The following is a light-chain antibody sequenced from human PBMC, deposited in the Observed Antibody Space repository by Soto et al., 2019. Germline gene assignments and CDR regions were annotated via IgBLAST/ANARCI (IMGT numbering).Light chain of an antibody. Sequence: QSVLTQPASVSGSLGQSITISCTGTSSDVGGYNYVSWYQPHPGKAPKLMIYEVTNRPSGVSNRFSGSTSGNTASLTISGLQAEDEADYYCSSYTTSSTDVFGTGTKLTVL. V-gene: IGLV2-14*01. CDR2: EVT. CDR1: SSDVGGYNY. CDR3: SSYTTSSTDV. J-gene: IGLJ1*01.